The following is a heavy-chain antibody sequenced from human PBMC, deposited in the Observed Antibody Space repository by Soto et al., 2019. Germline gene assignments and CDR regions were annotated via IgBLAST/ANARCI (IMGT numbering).Heavy chain of an antibody. CDR2: INHSGST. CDR3: ARADYDFWSGYYPTYFDY. J-gene: IGHJ4*02. Sequence: SETLSLTCAVYGGSFSGYYWSWIRQPPGKGLEWIGEINHSGSTNYNPSLKSRVTISVDTSKNQFSLKLSSVTAADTAVYYCARADYDFWSGYYPTYFDYWGQGPWSPSPQ. D-gene: IGHD3-3*01. CDR1: GGSFSGYY. V-gene: IGHV4-34*01.